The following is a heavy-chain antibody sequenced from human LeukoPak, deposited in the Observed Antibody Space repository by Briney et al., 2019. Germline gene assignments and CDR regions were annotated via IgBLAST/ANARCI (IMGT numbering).Heavy chain of an antibody. Sequence: GSLKPSCGASGFGLRNYWVDWGRPGSGEGLEWVANIKQDGSETNYVDSVKGRFTISRDNAKNSLYLQMHSLRAEDTALYYCGSTNSFSYWGQGTLVTVSS. CDR1: GFGLRNYW. V-gene: IGHV3-7*01. D-gene: IGHD2-2*01. CDR3: GSTNSFSY. CDR2: IKQDGSET. J-gene: IGHJ4*02.